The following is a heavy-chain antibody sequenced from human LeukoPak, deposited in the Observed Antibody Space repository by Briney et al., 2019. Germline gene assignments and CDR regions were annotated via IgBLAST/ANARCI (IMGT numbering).Heavy chain of an antibody. D-gene: IGHD3-22*01. CDR1: GGSFSGYY. V-gene: IGHV4-34*01. CDR3: ARKSLIPYYYDSSGIDY. CDR2: IYYSGST. Sequence: SETLSLTCAVYGGSFSGYYWSWIRQPPGKGLEWIGSIYYSGSTYYNPSPKSRVTISVDTSKNQFSLKLSSVTAADTAVYYCARKSLIPYYYDSSGIDYWGQGTLVTVSS. J-gene: IGHJ4*02.